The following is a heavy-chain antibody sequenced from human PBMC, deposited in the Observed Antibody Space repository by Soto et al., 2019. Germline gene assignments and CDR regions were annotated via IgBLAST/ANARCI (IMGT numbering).Heavy chain of an antibody. CDR3: AKDRYGDYGGGFYYYGMDV. D-gene: IGHD4-17*01. Sequence: QVQLVESGGGVVQPGRSLRLSCAASGFTFSSYGMHWVRQAPGKGLERVAVISYNGSNKYYADSVKGRFTISRDNSKNSLYLQMNSLRAEDTAVYYCAKDRYGDYGGGFYYYGMDVWGQGTTVTVSS. J-gene: IGHJ6*02. V-gene: IGHV3-30*18. CDR2: ISYNGSNK. CDR1: GFTFSSYG.